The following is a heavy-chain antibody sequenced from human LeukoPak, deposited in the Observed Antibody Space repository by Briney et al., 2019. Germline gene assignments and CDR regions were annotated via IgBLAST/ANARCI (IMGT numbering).Heavy chain of an antibody. D-gene: IGHD6-13*01. V-gene: IGHV4-61*02. J-gene: IGHJ4*02. Sequence: KPSETLSLTCTVSGGSISSGSYYWSWIRQPAGKGLEWIGRIYTSGSTNYNPSLKSRVTISVDTSKNQFSLKLSSVTAADTAVYYCAGSSSSSWYALFDYWGQGTLVTVSS. CDR3: AGSSSSSWYALFDY. CDR2: IYTSGST. CDR1: GGSISSGSYY.